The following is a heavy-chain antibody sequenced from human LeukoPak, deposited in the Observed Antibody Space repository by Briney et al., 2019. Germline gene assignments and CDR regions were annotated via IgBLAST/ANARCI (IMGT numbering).Heavy chain of an antibody. D-gene: IGHD1-26*01. CDR2: IHTSGST. CDR1: GGSISSYF. J-gene: IGHJ4*02. V-gene: IGHV4-4*07. Sequence: SETLSLTCTISGGSISSYFWSWIRQPAGKGLEWIGRIHTSGSTNYNPSPKSRVTMSVDTPNNQISLKLSSMTAADTAVYYCARGVVGATVWGQGALVTVSS. CDR3: ARGVVGATV.